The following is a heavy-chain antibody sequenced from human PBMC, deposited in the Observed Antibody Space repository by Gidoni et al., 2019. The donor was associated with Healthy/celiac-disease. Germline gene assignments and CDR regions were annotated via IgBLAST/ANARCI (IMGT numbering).Heavy chain of an antibody. CDR3: ARAKPDIVATISPFDY. D-gene: IGHD5-12*01. CDR2: ILPIFGTA. V-gene: IGHV1-69*01. CDR1: GGTFRSYA. Sequence: QVQLVQSGAEVKKPGSSVKVSCNASGGTFRSYAISWVRQAPGQGLEWMGGILPIFGTANYAQKFQGRVTITAEESKSTAYMELSSLRSEDTAVYYCARAKPDIVATISPFDYWGQGTLVTVSS. J-gene: IGHJ4*02.